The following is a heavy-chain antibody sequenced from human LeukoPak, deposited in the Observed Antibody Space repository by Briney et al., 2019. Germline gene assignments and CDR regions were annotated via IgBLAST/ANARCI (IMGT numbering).Heavy chain of an antibody. CDR2: IYYSGNT. CDR1: GGSISNYY. Sequence: SETLSLTCTVSGGSISNYYWSWIRQPPGKGLEWIGYIYYSGNTNYNPSLKSRVTISVDTSKNQFSLKLSSVTAADTAVYYCARRITIFGVAPPGSWFDPWGQGTLVTVSS. V-gene: IGHV4-59*08. D-gene: IGHD3-3*01. CDR3: ARRITIFGVAPPGSWFDP. J-gene: IGHJ5*02.